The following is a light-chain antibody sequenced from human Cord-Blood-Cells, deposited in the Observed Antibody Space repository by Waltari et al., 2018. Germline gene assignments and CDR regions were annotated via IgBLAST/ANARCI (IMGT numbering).Light chain of an antibody. J-gene: IGLJ3*02. Sequence: QSALTQPPSASGSPGPSVPISCTGTSSAVGGYHYVSWYQQHPGKAPKLMTYEVSKRPSGVPDRFSGSKSGNTASLTVSGLQAEDEADYYCSSYAGSNNLVFGGGTKLTVL. CDR2: EVS. CDR3: SSYAGSNNLV. CDR1: SSAVGGYHY. V-gene: IGLV2-8*01.